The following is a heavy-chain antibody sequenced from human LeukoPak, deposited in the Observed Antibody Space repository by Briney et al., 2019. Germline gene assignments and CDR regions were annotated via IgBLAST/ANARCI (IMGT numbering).Heavy chain of an antibody. CDR3: ARDLVATELTRGYYYMDV. CDR1: GYTFTSYY. CDR2: INPSGGST. J-gene: IGHJ6*03. Sequence: ASVKVSCKASGYTFTSYYMHWVRQAPGQGLEWMGIINPSGGSTSYAQKFQGRVTMTRDTSTSTVYMELSSLRSEDTAVYYCARDLVATELTRGYYYMDVWGKGTTVTVSS. V-gene: IGHV1-46*01. D-gene: IGHD5-12*01.